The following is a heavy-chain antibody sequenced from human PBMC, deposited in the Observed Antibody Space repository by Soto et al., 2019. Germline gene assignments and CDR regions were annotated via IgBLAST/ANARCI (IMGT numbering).Heavy chain of an antibody. CDR1: GFTFSSYG. V-gene: IGHV3-33*01. J-gene: IGHJ4*02. CDR2: IWYDGSNN. D-gene: IGHD6-19*01. Sequence: QVRLVESGGGVVQPGTSMRLSCGASGFTFSSYGMHWVRQSPGKGLEWVAIIWYDGSNNYLADSVKGRCTISRDNSKNTLYLQMNNLNVDDTAVYYCARGPGQWSDFGYCGRGTLVTVSS. CDR3: ARGPGQWSDFGY.